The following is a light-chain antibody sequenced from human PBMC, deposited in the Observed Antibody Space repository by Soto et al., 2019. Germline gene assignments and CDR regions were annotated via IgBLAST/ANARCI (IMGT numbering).Light chain of an antibody. CDR3: QQYETFSGT. CDR2: DAS. Sequence: DIQMTQSPSTLSASVGDRVTITCRASQTISNWLAWYQVKPGKAPKLLIYDASALPRGVPSRFSGSGSGTKFTLTIASLQPDDFATYYCQQYETFSGTFGPGTKVDIK. J-gene: IGKJ1*01. V-gene: IGKV1-5*01. CDR1: QTISNW.